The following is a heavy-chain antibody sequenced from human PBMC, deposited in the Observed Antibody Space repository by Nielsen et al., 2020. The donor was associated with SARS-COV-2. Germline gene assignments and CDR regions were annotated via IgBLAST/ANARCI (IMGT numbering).Heavy chain of an antibody. CDR3: AKARAYYDFWSGYLR. CDR1: GFTFSSYA. CDR2: ISGSGGRT. D-gene: IGHD3-3*01. V-gene: IGHV3-23*01. J-gene: IGHJ4*02. Sequence: GESLKISCAASGFTFSSYAMSWVRQAPGKGLEWVSAISGSGGRTYYADSVKGRFTISRDNSKNTLYLQMNSLRAEDTAVYYCAKARAYYDFWSGYLRRGQGTLVTVSS.